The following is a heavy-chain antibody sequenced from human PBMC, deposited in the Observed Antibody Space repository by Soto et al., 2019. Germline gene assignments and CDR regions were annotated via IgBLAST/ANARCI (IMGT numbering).Heavy chain of an antibody. CDR1: GGSISRSAYY. CDR3: SRRAPEGFDP. CDR2: MSYSGST. J-gene: IGHJ5*02. V-gene: IGHV4-39*01. Sequence: QLQLQESGPGLVKPSETLSLTCTVSGGSISRSAYYWGWVRQPPGKGLEWIGSMSYSGSTYYNSSLKSRVTISIDTPKNQLSLRLTSVTAADTAVYYCSRRAPEGFDPWGQGTLVTVSP.